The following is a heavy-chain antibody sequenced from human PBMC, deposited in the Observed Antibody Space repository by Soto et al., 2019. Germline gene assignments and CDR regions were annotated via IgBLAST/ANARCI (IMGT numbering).Heavy chain of an antibody. Sequence: SVKVSCKASGYTFTGSYMPWVRQAPRQGLEWMGWINPNSGGTNYAQKFQGWDTMTRDTSISTAYMELTLLRSDDMAVYDRARGGHRHCFYGMEVLGQGATLPVS. CDR3: ARGGHRHCFYGMEV. CDR1: GYTFTGSY. CDR2: INPNSGGT. D-gene: IGHD1-26*01. V-gene: IGHV1-2*04. J-gene: IGHJ6*02.